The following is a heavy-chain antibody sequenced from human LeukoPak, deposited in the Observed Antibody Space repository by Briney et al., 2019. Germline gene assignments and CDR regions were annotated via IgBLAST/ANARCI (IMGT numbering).Heavy chain of an antibody. D-gene: IGHD6-13*01. Sequence: PGGSLRLSCAASGFTFSSYGMHWVRQAPGKGLEWVAVIWYDGSNKYYADSVKGRFTISRDNSKNTLYLQMNSLRAEDKAVYYCARGALYSSSWYLAFDIWGQGTMVTVSS. CDR1: GFTFSSYG. J-gene: IGHJ3*02. CDR2: IWYDGSNK. V-gene: IGHV3-33*08. CDR3: ARGALYSSSWYLAFDI.